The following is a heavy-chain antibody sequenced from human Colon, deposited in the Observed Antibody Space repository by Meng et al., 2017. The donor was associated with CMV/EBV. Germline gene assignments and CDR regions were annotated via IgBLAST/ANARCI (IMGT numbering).Heavy chain of an antibody. D-gene: IGHD3-3*01. V-gene: IGHV3-23*03. CDR2: IYAGGRNT. Sequence: GGSLRLSCAGSGFTFRNYAMSWVRQAPGKRLEWVAVIYAGGRNTYYADSVKGRFNISRDDSKNMLYMQMKSLKTQDTAVYYCAKGSLEWLYYGMDVWGQGTTVTVSS. J-gene: IGHJ6*02. CDR1: GFTFRNYA. CDR3: AKGSLEWLYYGMDV.